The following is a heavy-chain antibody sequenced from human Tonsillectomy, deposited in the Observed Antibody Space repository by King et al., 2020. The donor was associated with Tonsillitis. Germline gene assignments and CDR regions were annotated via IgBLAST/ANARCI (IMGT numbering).Heavy chain of an antibody. CDR2: IRSKAYGGTT. V-gene: IGHV3-49*04. J-gene: IGHJ4*02. Sequence: VQLVESGGGLVQPGRSLRLSCTASGFTFGDYAMSWVRQAPGKGLEWGGFIRSKAYGGTTEYAASVKGRFTISRDDSKSIAYLQLNSLKTEDTAVYYCTREPGSGSYSRFDYWGQGTLVTVSS. CDR1: GFTFGDYA. D-gene: IGHD1-26*01. CDR3: TREPGSGSYSRFDY.